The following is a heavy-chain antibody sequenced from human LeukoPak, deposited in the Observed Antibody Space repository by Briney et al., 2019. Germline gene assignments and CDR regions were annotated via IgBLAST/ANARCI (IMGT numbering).Heavy chain of an antibody. V-gene: IGHV3-7*01. Sequence: PGGSLRLSCAVSGFTFSKYRMTWVRQAPGKGLEWVANINQDGSDIYYLDSLGGRFTISRDNAAGSVFLHLDNLTVEDTAVYYCARSQSTMATWSLDYWGRGTRVTVSS. CDR1: GFTFSKYR. CDR2: INQDGSDI. D-gene: IGHD5/OR15-5a*01. J-gene: IGHJ4*02. CDR3: ARSQSTMATWSLDY.